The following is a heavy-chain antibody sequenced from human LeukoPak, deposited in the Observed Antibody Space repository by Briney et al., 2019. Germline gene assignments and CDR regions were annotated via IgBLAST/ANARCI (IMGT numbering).Heavy chain of an antibody. CDR3: ASSRRSLLDY. Sequence: SGTLSLTCAVSGGSISSGNWWRWVRQHPGKGLEWIGGIYHSRSTNYNPPLKSRVTITVDKSKNQFSLRLSSVTAAGTAVYYCASSRRSLLDYWGQGTLVTVSS. CDR2: IYHSRST. D-gene: IGHD3-10*01. CDR1: GGSISSGNW. V-gene: IGHV4-4*02. J-gene: IGHJ4*02.